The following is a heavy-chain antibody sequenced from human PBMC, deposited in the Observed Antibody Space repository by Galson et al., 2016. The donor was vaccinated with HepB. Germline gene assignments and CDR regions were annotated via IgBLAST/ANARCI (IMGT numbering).Heavy chain of an antibody. CDR1: GFTFSSYW. V-gene: IGHV3-74*01. CDR3: AREGGQWLERFDY. Sequence: SLRLSCAASGFTFSSYWMHWVRQAPGKGLVWVSRVNSDGSSTVYADSVKGRFTISRDNAKNTLYLQMNSLRAEDTAVYYCAREGGQWLERFDYWGQGPLVTVPS. CDR2: VNSDGSST. D-gene: IGHD6-19*01. J-gene: IGHJ4*02.